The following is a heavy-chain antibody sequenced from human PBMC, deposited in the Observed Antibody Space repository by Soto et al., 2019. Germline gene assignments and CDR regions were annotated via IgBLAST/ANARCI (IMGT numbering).Heavy chain of an antibody. CDR2: IYYSERTSYNSGST. CDR1: GGSITGGGYS. J-gene: IGHJ5*02. Sequence: PSEPLSLTCGVVGGSITGGGYSRSRISQPPGKGLEWIGSIYYSERTSYNSGSTYYSPSLKSRVTISGDTSKSQFSLKLSSVTAADTAVYYCARHTRNQFDPWGQGTLVTVSS. CDR3: ARHTRNQFDP. V-gene: IGHV4-39*01.